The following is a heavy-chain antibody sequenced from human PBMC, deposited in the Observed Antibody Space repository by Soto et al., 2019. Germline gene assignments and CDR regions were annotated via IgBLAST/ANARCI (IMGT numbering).Heavy chain of an antibody. CDR2: INPRSGST. J-gene: IGHJ3*02. V-gene: IGHV1-46*01. CDR1: GDTFTSYY. CDR3: ARFCSSTSCYAFGAFDI. D-gene: IGHD2-2*01. Sequence: ASVKDSCKASGDTFTSYYTNWERQAEGQGLERMGKINPRSGSTSYAQKVQGRVTITADKSTSTAYMELSSLRSEDTAVYYCARFCSSTSCYAFGAFDIWGQGTMVTVSS.